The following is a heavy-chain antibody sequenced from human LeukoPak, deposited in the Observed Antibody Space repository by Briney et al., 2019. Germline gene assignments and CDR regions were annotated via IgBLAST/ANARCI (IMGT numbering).Heavy chain of an antibody. CDR3: ALGFRSGVLDY. V-gene: IGHV4-61*02. CDR2: IYSSGST. CDR1: GGSISSGSYY. J-gene: IGHJ4*02. Sequence: PSETLSLTCTVSGGSISSGSYYWSWIRQPAGKGLEWIGRIYSSGSTNYNPSLKSRVTISLDTSKNQFSLKLNSVTAADTAVYYCALGFRSGVLDYWGQGTLVTVSS. D-gene: IGHD3-10*01.